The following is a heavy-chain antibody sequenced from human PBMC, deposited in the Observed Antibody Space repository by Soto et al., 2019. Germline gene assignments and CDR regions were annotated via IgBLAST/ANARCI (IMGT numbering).Heavy chain of an antibody. CDR1: GGSISSGGYY. CDR3: AIVASHPHGSGGSCYDSDY. V-gene: IGHV4-31*03. Sequence: SETLSLTCTVSGGSISSGGYYWSWIRQNQGKGLEWIGYIYYSGSTYYNHSLKSRVTISVDTSKNQFSLKLSSVTSADTAVYYCAIVASHPHGSGGSCYDSDYWGQGTLVTVSS. CDR2: IYYSGST. D-gene: IGHD2-15*01. J-gene: IGHJ4*02.